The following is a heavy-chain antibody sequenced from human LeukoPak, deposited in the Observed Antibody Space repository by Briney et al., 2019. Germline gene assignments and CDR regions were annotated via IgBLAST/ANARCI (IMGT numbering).Heavy chain of an antibody. V-gene: IGHV1-2*02. CDR1: GYTFTGYY. D-gene: IGHD4-17*01. Sequence: GALVKVSCKASGYTFTGYYMHWVRQAPGQGLEWMGWINPNSGGTNYAQKFQGRVTMTRDTSISTAYMELTRLRSDDTAVYYCARDNGDYWFDYWGQGTLVTVSS. CDR3: ARDNGDYWFDY. CDR2: INPNSGGT. J-gene: IGHJ4*02.